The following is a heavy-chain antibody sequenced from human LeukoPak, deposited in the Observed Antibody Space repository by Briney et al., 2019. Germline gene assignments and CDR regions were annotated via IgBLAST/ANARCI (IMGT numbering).Heavy chain of an antibody. V-gene: IGHV3-7*01. CDR1: GFTFSRFW. Sequence: GGSLRLSCAASGFTFSRFWMSCVRQAPGKGLEWVANIKEDGSEKYYVDSVKGRFTISRDNAKNSLYLQMSSLRAEDTAVYYCAKMVAGTPIDYWGQGTLVTVSS. CDR3: AKMVAGTPIDY. CDR2: IKEDGSEK. J-gene: IGHJ4*02. D-gene: IGHD2-15*01.